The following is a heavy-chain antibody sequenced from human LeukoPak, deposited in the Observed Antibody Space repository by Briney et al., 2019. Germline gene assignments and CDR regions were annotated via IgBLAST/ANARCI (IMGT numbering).Heavy chain of an antibody. J-gene: IGHJ4*02. Sequence: SETLSLTCTVSGGSIRSSNYYWGWIRQPPGKGLEWIGSFYYCGSIYYNPSLKSRVTISVDRSKNQFSLKLTSVSAADTAVYYCARQRGYCSGGSCYGMFDYWGQGTLVTVSS. CDR2: FYYCGSI. V-gene: IGHV4-39*01. CDR1: GGSIRSSNYY. D-gene: IGHD2-15*01. CDR3: ARQRGYCSGGSCYGMFDY.